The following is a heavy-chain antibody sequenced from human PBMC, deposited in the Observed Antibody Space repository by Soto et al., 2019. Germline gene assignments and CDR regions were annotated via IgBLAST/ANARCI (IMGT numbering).Heavy chain of an antibody. Sequence: GASVKVSCKASGGTFSSYTISWVRQAPGQGLEWMGRIIPILGIANYAQKFQGRVTITADKSTSTAYMELSSLRSEDTAVYYCARDLGGAVAGPLGWFDPWGQGTLVTSPQ. CDR2: IIPILGIA. V-gene: IGHV1-69*04. D-gene: IGHD6-19*01. J-gene: IGHJ5*02. CDR1: GGTFSSYT. CDR3: ARDLGGAVAGPLGWFDP.